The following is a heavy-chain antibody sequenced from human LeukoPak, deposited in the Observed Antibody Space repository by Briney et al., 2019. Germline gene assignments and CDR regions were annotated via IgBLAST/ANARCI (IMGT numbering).Heavy chain of an antibody. J-gene: IGHJ4*02. CDR2: IRYDGSNK. Sequence: GGSLRLSCAASGFTFSSYGMHWVRQAPGKGLEWVAFIRYDGSNKYYADSVKGRFTISRDNTKNSVYLQMNRLRAEDTAVYYCARDAPAGEKPEYFFDYWGQGTLVTVSS. CDR1: GFTFSSYG. CDR3: ARDAPAGEKPEYFFDY. V-gene: IGHV3-30*02.